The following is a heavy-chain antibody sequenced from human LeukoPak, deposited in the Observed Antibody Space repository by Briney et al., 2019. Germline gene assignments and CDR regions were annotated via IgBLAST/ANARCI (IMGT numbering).Heavy chain of an antibody. D-gene: IGHD4-17*01. CDR1: GYTFISYD. Sequence: ASVKVSCKASGYTFISYDINWVRQATGQGIEWMGWMSPNSGNTGYAQKFQGRITMTKSTSISTAYMELSDLESEDTAVYYCARTPPDYGIDYWGQGTLVTVSS. CDR3: ARTPPDYGIDY. V-gene: IGHV1-8*01. J-gene: IGHJ4*02. CDR2: MSPNSGNT.